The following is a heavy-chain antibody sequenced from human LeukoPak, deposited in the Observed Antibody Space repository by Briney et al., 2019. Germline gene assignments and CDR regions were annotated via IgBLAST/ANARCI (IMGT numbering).Heavy chain of an antibody. V-gene: IGHV3-48*03. Sequence: GGSLRLSCAASGFTFSSYEMNWVRQAPGKGLEGVSYISSSCSTIYYADSVKGRLTISRDNAKNSLYLQMNSLRAEDTDVYYCAPIGSGPDGYWGQGTLVTVSS. J-gene: IGHJ4*02. CDR2: ISSSCSTI. CDR1: GFTFSSYE. D-gene: IGHD3-10*01. CDR3: APIGSGPDGY.